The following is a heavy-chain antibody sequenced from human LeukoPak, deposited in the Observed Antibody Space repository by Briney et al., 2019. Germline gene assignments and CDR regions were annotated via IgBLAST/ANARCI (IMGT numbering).Heavy chain of an antibody. Sequence: PGGSLRLSCAASGFTFSSYAMSWVRQAPARGLEWVSSLRGDGETFYADSVKGRFTLSRDNSKNTLFLQMNSLRVEDTAVYYCARVDSGNYDYWGQGTLLTVSS. CDR3: ARVDSGNYDY. CDR1: GFTFSSYA. V-gene: IGHV3-23*01. D-gene: IGHD1-26*01. J-gene: IGHJ4*02. CDR2: LRGDGET.